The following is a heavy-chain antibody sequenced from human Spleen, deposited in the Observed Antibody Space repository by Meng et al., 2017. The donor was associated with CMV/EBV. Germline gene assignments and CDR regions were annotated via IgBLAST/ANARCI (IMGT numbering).Heavy chain of an antibody. CDR1: GYTFTDYH. D-gene: IGHD3-22*01. Sequence: ASVKVSCKASGYTFTDYHMHWVRQAPGQGLEWMGWINPNNGGTNYAHKFQGRVTMTRDTPISTAYMELRRLRSDDTAVYYCARGSYYYDTSGYYQPHFDYWGQGTLVTVSS. V-gene: IGHV1-2*07. J-gene: IGHJ4*02. CDR3: ARGSYYYDTSGYYQPHFDY. CDR2: INPNNGGT.